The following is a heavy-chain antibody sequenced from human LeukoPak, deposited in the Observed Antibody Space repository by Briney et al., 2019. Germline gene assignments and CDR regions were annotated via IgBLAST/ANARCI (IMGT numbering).Heavy chain of an antibody. CDR3: WKVAMGSDATTSDGAFDT. J-gene: IGHJ3*02. Sequence: SETLSLTCTGSGWSISFSRWRWNRQPPGKGLEWSGYLYDTGSTNYNPFLKSRLTISVDTSKNQLPLKLSYVPAPYTSVYLCWKVAMGSDATTSDGAFDTWGQGTTVTVSS. CDR2: LYDTGST. V-gene: IGHV4-59*08. D-gene: IGHD1-26*01. CDR1: GWSISFSR.